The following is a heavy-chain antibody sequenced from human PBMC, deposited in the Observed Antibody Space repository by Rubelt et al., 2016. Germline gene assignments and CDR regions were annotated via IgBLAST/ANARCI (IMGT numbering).Heavy chain of an antibody. V-gene: IGHV3-74*01. J-gene: IGHJ1*01. Sequence: VQPGVSLRLSCEASGFTFSNYWMHWVRQAPGKGLAWVSVIVSDGARTNYADSVNACFTISRDNAKNSLFLQLNSLRVEDTGVYYCARELGPRVTQLWLMGFWGQGTLVTVSP. CDR3: ARELGPRVTQLWLMGF. CDR1: GFTFSNYW. D-gene: IGHD5-18*01. CDR2: IVSDGART.